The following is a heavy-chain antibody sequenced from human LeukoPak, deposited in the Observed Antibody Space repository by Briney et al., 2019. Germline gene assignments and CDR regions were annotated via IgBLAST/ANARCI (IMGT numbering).Heavy chain of an antibody. J-gene: IGHJ3*02. D-gene: IGHD2-2*01. CDR1: GGSLSSGGYY. CDR3: ARDPGYCRGTTCHGGAFDI. CDR2: IYYSGST. Sequence: PSETLSLTCAVSGGSLSSGGYYWRWVRQHPGKGLEWIAYIYYSGSTYYNPSLKSRATISVDTAKTQFSLNLTSVTAADTAVYYCARDPGYCRGTTCHGGAFDIWGQGTMVTVSS. V-gene: IGHV4-31*11.